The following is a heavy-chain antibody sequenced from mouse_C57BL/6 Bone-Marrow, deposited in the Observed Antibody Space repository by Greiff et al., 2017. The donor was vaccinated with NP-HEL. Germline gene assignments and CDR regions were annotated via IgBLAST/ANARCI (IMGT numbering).Heavy chain of an antibody. D-gene: IGHD1-1*01. CDR2: IDPSDSYT. J-gene: IGHJ1*03. Sequence: LQQPGASVKLSCKASGYTFTSYWMQWVKQRPGQGLEWIGEIDPSDSYTNYNQKFKGKATLTVETSSSTAYMQLSSLTSEDSAVYYCARYPPIYYYGSSSSHWYFDVWGTGTTVTVSS. V-gene: IGHV1-50*01. CDR1: GYTFTSYW. CDR3: ARYPPIYYYGSSSSHWYFDV.